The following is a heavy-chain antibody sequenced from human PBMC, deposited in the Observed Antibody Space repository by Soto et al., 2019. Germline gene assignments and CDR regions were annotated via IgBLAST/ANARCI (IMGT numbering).Heavy chain of an antibody. CDR1: GFTFDIFW. J-gene: IGHJ4*02. D-gene: IGHD4-17*01. CDR2: IKQDGSEK. CDR3: VRETTVTNYFDY. V-gene: IGHV3-7*05. Sequence: GGSLRLSCVASGFTFDIFWMAWVRQAPGKGLEWVASIKQDGSEKYYVDSVKGRFTISRDNAKNSVFLQMSSLRVEDTAVYFCVRETTVTNYFDYWGQGTQVTVSS.